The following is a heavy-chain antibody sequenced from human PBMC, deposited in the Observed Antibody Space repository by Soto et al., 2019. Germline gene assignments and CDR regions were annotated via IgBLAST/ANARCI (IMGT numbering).Heavy chain of an antibody. CDR2: ISNDGSTT. Sequence: EVQLLESGGGLVQPGGSLRLSCVASGFTLSSNSMAWVRQAPGKRLQWVSGISNDGSTTFYADSVRGRFTISRDTSTNTLYLQMDSLRVEDTAVYFCAKWSGFGDAWGQGTLVTVSS. J-gene: IGHJ5*02. V-gene: IGHV3-23*01. D-gene: IGHD3-10*01. CDR1: GFTLSSNS. CDR3: AKWSGFGDA.